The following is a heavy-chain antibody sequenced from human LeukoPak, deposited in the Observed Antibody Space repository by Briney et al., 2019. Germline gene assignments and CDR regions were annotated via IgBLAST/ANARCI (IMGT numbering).Heavy chain of an antibody. CDR3: TREPAGGSGGNWFDP. V-gene: IGHV4-59*12. Sequence: KTSETLSLTCTVSGGSISSYYWSWIRQPAGKGLEWIGYIYYSGSTNYNPSLKSRVTISVDTSKNQFSLRLNSVTAADTAVYYCTREPAGGSGGNWFDPWGQGTLVTVSS. D-gene: IGHD3-10*01. CDR1: GGSISSYY. J-gene: IGHJ5*02. CDR2: IYYSGST.